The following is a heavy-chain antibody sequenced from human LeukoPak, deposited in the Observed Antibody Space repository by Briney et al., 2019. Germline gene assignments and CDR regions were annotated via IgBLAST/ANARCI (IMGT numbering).Heavy chain of an antibody. CDR3: AKEIGTVGTNAFDI. J-gene: IGHJ3*02. CDR2: ISGDGGST. V-gene: IGHV3-43*02. D-gene: IGHD2-8*02. CDR1: GFTFDDYA. Sequence: TGGSLRLSCAASGFTFDDYAIHWVRQAPGKGLEWVSLISGDGGSTYYADSVRGRFTISRDNSKNSLYLQMDSLRTEDTAFYYCAKEIGTVGTNAFDIWGQGTMVTVSS.